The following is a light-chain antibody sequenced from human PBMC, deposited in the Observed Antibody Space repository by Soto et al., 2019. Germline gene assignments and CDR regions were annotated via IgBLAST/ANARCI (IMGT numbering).Light chain of an antibody. Sequence: EIVLTQSPGTLSLSPGQRATLSCRASESISRDYLAWYQQRLGQAPRLLIYGASSGATAIPEGFSGSGSGTAFTQPISRLEPEVFTIYYRQQYGGLPYTFDQGTKLETK. CDR1: ESISRDY. CDR3: QQYGGLPYT. V-gene: IGKV3-20*01. CDR2: GAS. J-gene: IGKJ2*01.